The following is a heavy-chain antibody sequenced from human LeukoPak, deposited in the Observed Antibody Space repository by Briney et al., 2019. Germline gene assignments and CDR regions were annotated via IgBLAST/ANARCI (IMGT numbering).Heavy chain of an antibody. Sequence: SVKVSCKASGGTFSSYAISWVRQAPGQGLEWMGRIIPIFVTANYAQKFQGRVTITTDESTSTAYMELSSLRSEDTAVYYCARGRTKVDYDFWSGYLFDYWGQGTLVTVSS. D-gene: IGHD3-3*01. V-gene: IGHV1-69*05. CDR2: IIPIFVTA. J-gene: IGHJ4*02. CDR3: ARGRTKVDYDFWSGYLFDY. CDR1: GGTFSSYA.